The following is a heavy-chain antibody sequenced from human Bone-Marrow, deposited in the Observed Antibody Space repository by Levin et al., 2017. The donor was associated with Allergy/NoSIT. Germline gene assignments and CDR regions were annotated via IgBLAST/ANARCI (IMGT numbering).Heavy chain of an antibody. V-gene: IGHV4-30-4*08. Sequence: SETLSLTCSVSGASITDGHYYWSWIRQPPGKGLEWIGFIYYRGTTYFKPSLESRLAMSVDTSKNRFSLRLSSVTAADTAIYYCARTYYYGTTASYYFDFWGHGTLVAVSS. CDR1: GASITDGHYY. CDR3: ARTYYYGTTASYYFDF. J-gene: IGHJ4*01. D-gene: IGHD3-10*01. CDR2: IYYRGTT.